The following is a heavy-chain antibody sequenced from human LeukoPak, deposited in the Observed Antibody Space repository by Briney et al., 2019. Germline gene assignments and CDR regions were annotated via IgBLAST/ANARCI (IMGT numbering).Heavy chain of an antibody. Sequence: SETLSLTCTVSGGSISTNYWSWIRQPPGKGLEWIEYIYYSGSTNYNPSLKSRVTMSVDTSKNQFSLKLSSVTAADTAVYYCARDKGYSSSHDAFDIWGQGTMVTVSS. V-gene: IGHV4-59*12. CDR1: GGSISTNY. J-gene: IGHJ3*02. D-gene: IGHD6-13*01. CDR3: ARDKGYSSSHDAFDI. CDR2: IYYSGST.